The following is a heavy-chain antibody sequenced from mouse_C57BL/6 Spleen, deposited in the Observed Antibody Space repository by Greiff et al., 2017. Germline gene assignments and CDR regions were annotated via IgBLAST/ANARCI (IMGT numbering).Heavy chain of an antibody. Sequence: EVQVVESGGGLVKPGGSLKLSCAASGFTFSAYGMHWVRQAPEKGLEWVAYISSGSSTIYYADRVKGRFTISRDNAKNTLFLQMTSLRSEATAMYYCARRSYYYGMDYWGQGTSVTVSS. V-gene: IGHV5-17*01. CDR1: GFTFSAYG. CDR2: ISSGSSTI. J-gene: IGHJ4*01. CDR3: ARRSYYYGMDY.